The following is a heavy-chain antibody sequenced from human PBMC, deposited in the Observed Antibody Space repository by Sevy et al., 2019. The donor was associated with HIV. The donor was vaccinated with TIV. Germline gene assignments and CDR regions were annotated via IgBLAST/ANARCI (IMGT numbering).Heavy chain of an antibody. D-gene: IGHD2-2*02. V-gene: IGHV1-69*13. J-gene: IGHJ6*02. Sequence: ASVKVSCKASGGTFSSYAISWVRQAPGQGLEWMGGIIPIFGTANYAQKFQGRVTITADESTSTAYIELSSLRSEDTAVYYCARAREDIVVVPAAIQIYYYYGMDVWGQGTTVTVSS. CDR2: IIPIFGTA. CDR1: GGTFSSYA. CDR3: ARAREDIVVVPAAIQIYYYYGMDV.